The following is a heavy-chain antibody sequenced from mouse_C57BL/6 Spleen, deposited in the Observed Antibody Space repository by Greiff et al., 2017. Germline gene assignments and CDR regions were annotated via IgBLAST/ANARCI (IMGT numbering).Heavy chain of an antibody. CDR3: TGGIFRFAY. CDR1: GFTFSNYW. J-gene: IGHJ3*01. Sequence: EVKVVESGGGLVQPGGSMKLSCVASGFTFSNYWMNWVRQSPEKGLEWVAQIRLKSDNYATHYAESVKGRFTISRDDSKSSVYLQMNNLRAEDTGIYYCTGGIFRFAYWGQGTLVTVSA. V-gene: IGHV6-3*01. CDR2: IRLKSDNYAT.